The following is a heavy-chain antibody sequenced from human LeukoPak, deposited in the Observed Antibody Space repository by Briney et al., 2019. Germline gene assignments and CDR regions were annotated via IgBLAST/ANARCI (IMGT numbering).Heavy chain of an antibody. J-gene: IGHJ3*02. CDR1: GGTFSSYG. Sequence: GGSLRLSCAASGGTFSSYGMSWGWQGPGKGLELVSTGSGSGDSTYYSDSLKSRFTISRDNSKNTQYLQMHSLRAEDTAVYYCAKDSGSGWQNAFDIWGQGTMVTVSS. CDR2: GSGSGDST. V-gene: IGHV3-23*01. CDR3: AKDSGSGWQNAFDI. D-gene: IGHD6-19*01.